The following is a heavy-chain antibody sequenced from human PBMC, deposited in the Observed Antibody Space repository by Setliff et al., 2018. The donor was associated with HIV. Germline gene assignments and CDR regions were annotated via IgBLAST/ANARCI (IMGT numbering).Heavy chain of an antibody. V-gene: IGHV4-34*01. Sequence: SETLSLTCAGYGGSFSGYYWSWIRQPPGKGLEWIGEINHSGSTNYNMSLWSRVTISLDASRNQFSLELISVTAAYTAVYYCAGGPGTTSIDYWSQGTLVTVSS. CDR3: AGGPGTTSIDY. CDR1: GGSFSGYY. CDR2: INHSGST. J-gene: IGHJ4*02. D-gene: IGHD1-26*01.